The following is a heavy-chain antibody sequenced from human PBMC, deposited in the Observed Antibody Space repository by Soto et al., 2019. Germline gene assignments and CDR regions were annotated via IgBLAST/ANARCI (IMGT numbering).Heavy chain of an antibody. J-gene: IGHJ3*02. CDR3: ASPGKLMETGDSDAFDI. CDR2: ISSSSSYI. D-gene: IGHD7-27*01. Sequence: PGGSLRLSCAASGFTFSSYSMNWVRQAPGKGMEWVSSISSSSSYIYYADSVKGRFTISRDNAKNSLYLQMNSLRAEDTAVYYCASPGKLMETGDSDAFDIWGQGTMVTVSS. CDR1: GFTFSSYS. V-gene: IGHV3-21*01.